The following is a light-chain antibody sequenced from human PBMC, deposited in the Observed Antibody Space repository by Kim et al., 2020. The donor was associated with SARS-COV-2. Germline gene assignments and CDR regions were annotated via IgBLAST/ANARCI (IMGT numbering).Light chain of an antibody. CDR1: SSNIGSNY. CDR2: RNN. CDR3: AAWDDSLSVVV. Sequence: QSVLTQPPSASGTPGQRVTISCSGSSSNIGSNYVYWYQQLPGTAPKLLIYRNNQRTSGVPDQFSGSKSGTSASLAISGLRSEDEADYYCAAWDDSLSVVVFGGGTQLTVL. V-gene: IGLV1-47*01. J-gene: IGLJ2*01.